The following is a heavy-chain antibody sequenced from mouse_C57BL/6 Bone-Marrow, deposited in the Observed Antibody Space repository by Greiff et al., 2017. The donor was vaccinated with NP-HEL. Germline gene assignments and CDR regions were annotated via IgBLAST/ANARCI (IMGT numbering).Heavy chain of an antibody. CDR1: GYTFTSYG. J-gene: IGHJ2*01. Sequence: LVESGAELARPGASVKLSCKASGYTFTSYGISWVKQRTGQGLEWIGEIYPRSGNTYYNEKFKGKATLTADKSSSTAYMELRSLTSEDSAVYFCARSYYGSTLYYFDYWGQGTTLTVSS. CDR2: IYPRSGNT. D-gene: IGHD1-1*01. CDR3: ARSYYGSTLYYFDY. V-gene: IGHV1-81*01.